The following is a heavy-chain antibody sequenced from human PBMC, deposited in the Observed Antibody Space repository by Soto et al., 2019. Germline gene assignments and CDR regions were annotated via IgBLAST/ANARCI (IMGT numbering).Heavy chain of an antibody. V-gene: IGHV3-11*01. D-gene: IGHD4-17*01. CDR2: ISSSGSTI. CDR1: GFTFSDY. CDR3: ARDTVVFDY. Sequence: GGSLRLSCAASGFTFSDYMSWIRQAPGKGLEWVSYISSSGSTISYADSVKGRFTISRDNAKNSLYLQMNSLRAEDTAVYYCARDTVVFDYWGQGTLVTVSS. J-gene: IGHJ4*02.